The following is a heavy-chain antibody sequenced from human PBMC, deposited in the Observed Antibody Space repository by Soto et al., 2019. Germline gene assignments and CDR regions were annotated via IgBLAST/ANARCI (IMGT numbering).Heavy chain of an antibody. J-gene: IGHJ6*02. CDR2: ISYDGSNE. Sequence: GGSLRLSCEASGFTFSNYGTHWVRQAPGEGLEWVAHISYDGSNEHYTDSVKGRFTISRDNAKNSLYLQMNSLRAEDTAVYYCARFYYDSSGYLPSPYYYYYGMDVWGQGTTVTVSS. CDR3: ARFYYDSSGYLPSPYYYYYGMDV. CDR1: GFTFSNYG. D-gene: IGHD3-22*01. V-gene: IGHV3-30*03.